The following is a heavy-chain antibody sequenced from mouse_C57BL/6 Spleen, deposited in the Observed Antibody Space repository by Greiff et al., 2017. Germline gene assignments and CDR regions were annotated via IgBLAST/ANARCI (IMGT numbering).Heavy chain of an antibody. CDR3: ARYYGSSYAMDY. J-gene: IGHJ4*01. D-gene: IGHD1-1*01. V-gene: IGHV1-76*01. CDR1: GYTFTDYY. Sequence: QVQLKQSGAELVRPGASVKLSCKASGYTFTDYYINWVKQRPGQGLEWIARIYPGSGNTYYNEKFKGKATLTAEKSSSTAYMQLSSLTSEDSAVYFWARYYGSSYAMDYWGQGTSGTVSS. CDR2: IYPGSGNT.